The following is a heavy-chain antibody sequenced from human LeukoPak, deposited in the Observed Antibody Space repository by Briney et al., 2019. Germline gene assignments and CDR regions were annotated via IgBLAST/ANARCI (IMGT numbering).Heavy chain of an antibody. CDR2: IYPDDSDT. Sequence: GESLKISCEASGYPFITYWIGWVRQMPGNGLEWMAIIYPDDSDTKYSPSFQGQLTISVDKSISTAYLQWSSLKASDTAMYYCARGGYSYGHSPFDYWGQGTLVTVSS. CDR3: ARGGYSYGHSPFDY. J-gene: IGHJ4*02. D-gene: IGHD5-18*01. CDR1: GYPFITYW. V-gene: IGHV5-51*01.